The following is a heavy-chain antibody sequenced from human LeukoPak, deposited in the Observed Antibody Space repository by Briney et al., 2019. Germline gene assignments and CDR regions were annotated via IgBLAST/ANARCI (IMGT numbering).Heavy chain of an antibody. CDR1: GDSISSNKW. D-gene: IGHD2-15*01. J-gene: IGHJ6*03. CDR2: IYHSGRT. V-gene: IGHV4-4*02. Sequence: SETLSLTCGVSGDSISSNKWWNWVRQPPGKGLEWIGEIYHSGRTNFNPSLKSRVTISVDTSKNQFSLKLSSVTAADTAVYYCARGRGDCSGGSCYSSVYYYYMDVWGKGTTVTVSS. CDR3: ARGRGDCSGGSCYSSVYYYYMDV.